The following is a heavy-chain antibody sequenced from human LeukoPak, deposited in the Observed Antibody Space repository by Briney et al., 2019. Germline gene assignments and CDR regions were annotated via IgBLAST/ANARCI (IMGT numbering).Heavy chain of an antibody. CDR3: ARNLYTPSGWTDVFEI. CDR2: INPNSGDT. D-gene: IGHD6-19*01. J-gene: IGHJ3*02. V-gene: IGHV1-2*02. Sequence: ASVKVSCKASGYTFTDYYMHWVRQAPGQGLEWLGWINPNSGDTNYPEKFRGRVTKTCDTSITTAYMELSRLTSDDTAVYYCARNLYTPSGWTDVFEIWGQGTMVTVAS. CDR1: GYTFTDYY.